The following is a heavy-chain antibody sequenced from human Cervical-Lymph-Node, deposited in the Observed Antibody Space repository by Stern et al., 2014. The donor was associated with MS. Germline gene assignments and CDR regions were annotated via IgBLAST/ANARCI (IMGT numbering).Heavy chain of an antibody. CDR2: IAFDGTNE. J-gene: IGHJ6*02. CDR3: AKEGAVLVKSYGLDV. Sequence: VQLAESGGGVAQPGKSLRLSWAAAGFTFRSYVMYSVRPAPGKGLEWVAGIAFDGTNEYYADPVKGRFTISRDNSKNTRFLQMNSRRAEDTAVYYCAKEGAVLVKSYGLDVWGQGTTVTVS. V-gene: IGHV3-30*18. D-gene: IGHD2-21*01. CDR1: GFTFRSYV.